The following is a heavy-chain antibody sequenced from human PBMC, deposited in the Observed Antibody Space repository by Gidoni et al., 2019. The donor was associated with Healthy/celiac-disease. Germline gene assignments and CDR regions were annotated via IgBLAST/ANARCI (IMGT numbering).Heavy chain of an antibody. J-gene: IGHJ4*02. CDR1: GCTVSSYA. V-gene: IGHV3-23*01. CDR2: ISGSGGST. D-gene: IGHD6-13*01. CDR3: AKDPPYSSNRNGY. Sequence: EVQLLESGGGLVQPGGSLRRSWGACGCTVSSYAMSWVRQAPGKGLEWVSAISGSGGSTYYADSVKGRFTISRDNSKNTLYLQMNSLSAEDTAVYYCAKDPPYSSNRNGYWGQGTLVTVSS.